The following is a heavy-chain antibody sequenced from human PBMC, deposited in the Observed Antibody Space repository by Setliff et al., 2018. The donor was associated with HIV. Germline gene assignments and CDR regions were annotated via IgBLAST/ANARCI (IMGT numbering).Heavy chain of an antibody. CDR2: IHSTGRT. Sequence: PSETLSLTCTVSGDSIIDSYWSWVWQPPGKGLEWIGYIHSTGRTNYSPSLKSRVTTSVDTSKNHFSLRLRSVTAADTAVYYCARLSVVIHDTFDVWGHGTMVTVSS. CDR3: ARLSVVIHDTFDV. V-gene: IGHV4-4*09. J-gene: IGHJ3*01. D-gene: IGHD3-22*01. CDR1: GDSIIDSY.